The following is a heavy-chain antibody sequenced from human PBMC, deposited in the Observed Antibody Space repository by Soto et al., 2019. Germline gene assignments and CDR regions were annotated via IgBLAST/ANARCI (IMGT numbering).Heavy chain of an antibody. V-gene: IGHV3-30-3*01. CDR1: GFTFSSYA. J-gene: IGHJ3*02. CDR2: ISYDGSNK. D-gene: IGHD3-22*01. Sequence: QVQLVESGGGVVQPGRSLRLSCAASGFTFSSYAMHWVRQAPGKGLEWVAVISYDGSNKYYADSVKGRFTISRDNSKNTPYLQMNSLSAEDTAVYYCARDGACTMIVTWGAFDIWGQGTMLTVSS. CDR3: ARDGACTMIVTWGAFDI.